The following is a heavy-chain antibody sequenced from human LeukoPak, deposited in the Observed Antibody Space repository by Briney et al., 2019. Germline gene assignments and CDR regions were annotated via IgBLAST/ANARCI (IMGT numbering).Heavy chain of an antibody. CDR1: GYTFTSYA. J-gene: IGHJ4*02. V-gene: IGHV1-3*01. CDR2: MNAGNGNT. Sequence: ASVKVSCKASGYTFTSYAMHWVRQAPGQRLEWMGWMNAGNGNTEYSQKFQGRVTITRDTSASTAYMELSSLRSEDTAVYYCARWKGPYYYGSGSYENWGQGTLVTVSS. CDR3: ARWKGPYYYGSGSYEN. D-gene: IGHD3-10*01.